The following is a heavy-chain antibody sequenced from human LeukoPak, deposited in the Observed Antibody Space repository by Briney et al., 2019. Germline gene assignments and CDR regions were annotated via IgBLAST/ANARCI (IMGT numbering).Heavy chain of an antibody. CDR1: GGTFSSYA. D-gene: IGHD3-22*01. Sequence: GASVKVSCKASGGTFSSYAISWVRQAPGQGLEWMGRIIPIFGTANYAQKFQGRVTTTTDESTSTAYMELSSLRSEDTAVYYCARGDSSGQYFYWGQGTLVTVSS. CDR2: IIPIFGTA. V-gene: IGHV1-69*05. CDR3: ARGDSSGQYFY. J-gene: IGHJ4*02.